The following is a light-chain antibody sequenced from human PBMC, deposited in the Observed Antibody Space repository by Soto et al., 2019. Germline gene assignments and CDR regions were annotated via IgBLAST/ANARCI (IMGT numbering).Light chain of an antibody. CDR2: GAS. Sequence: EVVLTQSPGTLSLSPGERATLSCRASQSVSNNYLAWYQQKVGQAPRLLIQGASSRATGIPDRFSGSGSGSDFTLTISRLEPEDFAVYYCQQYGTSPRTFGQGTKVDNK. CDR3: QQYGTSPRT. J-gene: IGKJ1*01. V-gene: IGKV3-20*01. CDR1: QSVSNNY.